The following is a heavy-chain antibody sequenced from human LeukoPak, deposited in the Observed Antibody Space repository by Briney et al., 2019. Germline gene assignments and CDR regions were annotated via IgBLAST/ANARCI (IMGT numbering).Heavy chain of an antibody. CDR1: GFTFSSYA. D-gene: IGHD3-16*01. V-gene: IGHV3-23*01. J-gene: IGHJ4*02. CDR2: ISGSGGST. CDR3: ANRPSVTTSGGYYFVY. Sequence: PGASLRLSCAASGFTFSSYAMRWVRQARGKGREGGSAISGSGGSTYYADSVKGRFTISRDNSKNTLYLQMTSLRAEDTAVYYCANRPSVTTSGGYYFVYWGQGTLVTVSS.